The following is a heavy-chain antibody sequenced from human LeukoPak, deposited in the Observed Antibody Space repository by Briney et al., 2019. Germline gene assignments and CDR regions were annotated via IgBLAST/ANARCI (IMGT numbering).Heavy chain of an antibody. V-gene: IGHV3-23*01. D-gene: IGHD6-13*01. CDR2: ISGSGGGT. CDR3: ASWSVASSSLTSFDY. J-gene: IGHJ4*02. CDR1: GFTFSSYG. Sequence: GGSLRLSCAASGFTFSSYGMSWVRQAPGKGLEWVSAISGSGGGTYYADSVKGRFTISRDNSKNTLYLQMNSLGAEDTAVYYCASWSVASSSLTSFDYWGQGTLVTVSS.